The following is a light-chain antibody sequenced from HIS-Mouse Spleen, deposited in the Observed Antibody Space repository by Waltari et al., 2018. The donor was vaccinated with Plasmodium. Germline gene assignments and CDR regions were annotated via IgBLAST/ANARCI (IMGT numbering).Light chain of an antibody. CDR2: GAS. Sequence: EIVMTQSPATLSVSPGERATLSVRASQIVSSNLAWYQQKPGQAPRLLIYGASTRATGIPARFIGSGSGTEFTLTISSLQSEDFAVYYCQQYNNWSFTFGPGTKVDIK. CDR1: QIVSSN. V-gene: IGKV3-15*01. J-gene: IGKJ3*01. CDR3: QQYNNWSFT.